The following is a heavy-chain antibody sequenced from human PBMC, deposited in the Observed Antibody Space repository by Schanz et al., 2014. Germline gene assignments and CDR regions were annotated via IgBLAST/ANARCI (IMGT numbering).Heavy chain of an antibody. J-gene: IGHJ6*02. CDR3: AKDRGGDYEVSYYYGMDV. CDR2: ISGSGDNT. CDR1: GFTFSDSW. Sequence: QVHLVESGGGLVKPGGSLRLSCAASGFTFSDSWMHWVRQAPGKGLEWVSAISGSGDNTFYADSVRGRFTISRDNSRNTLYLQMNSLRTEDTAVYYCAKDRGGDYEVSYYYGMDVWGQGTTVTVSS. D-gene: IGHD4-17*01. V-gene: IGHV3-NL1*01.